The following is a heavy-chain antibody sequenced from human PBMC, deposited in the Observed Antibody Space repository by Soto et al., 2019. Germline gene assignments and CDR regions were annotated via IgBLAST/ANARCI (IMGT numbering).Heavy chain of an antibody. D-gene: IGHD2-15*01. Sequence: QVQLVESGGGVVQPGRSLRLSCAASEFPFSNYGMHWVRQAPGKGLEWVAHISYDGSNKHYADSVKGRFTISRDNSKKTLFLQMSSLRPEDTAVYYCAGGQYYFDYCGQGTRVSVSS. J-gene: IGHJ4*02. CDR3: AGGQYYFDY. CDR1: EFPFSNYG. CDR2: ISYDGSNK. V-gene: IGHV3-30*03.